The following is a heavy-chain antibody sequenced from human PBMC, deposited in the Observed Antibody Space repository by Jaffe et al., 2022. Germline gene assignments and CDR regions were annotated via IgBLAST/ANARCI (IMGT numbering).Heavy chain of an antibody. CDR1: GGTFSSYA. CDR2: IIPIFGTA. V-gene: IGHV1-69*01. Sequence: QVQLVQSGAEVKKPGSSVKVSCKASGGTFSSYAISWVRQAPGQGLEWMGGIIPIFGTANYAQKFQGRVTITADESTSTAYMELSSLRSEDTAVYYCARAPFQDIVVVVAARNWYYFDYWGQGTLVTVSS. CDR3: ARAPFQDIVVVVAARNWYYFDY. D-gene: IGHD2-15*01. J-gene: IGHJ4*02.